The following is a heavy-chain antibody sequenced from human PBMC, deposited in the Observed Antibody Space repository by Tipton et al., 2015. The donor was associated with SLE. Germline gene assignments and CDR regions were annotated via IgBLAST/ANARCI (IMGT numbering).Heavy chain of an antibody. CDR1: GASNSSSNYY. CDR2: IYNSGYT. V-gene: IGHV4-39*07. Sequence: TLSLTCTVSGASNSSSNYYWGWIRQPPGRGLGWIGTIYNSGYTFYNPSLKSRVTISVDSSKNQFSLKLNSVTAADTAVYYCARSTGNPLPFDLWGQGTLVSVSS. J-gene: IGHJ4*02. D-gene: IGHD5/OR15-5a*01. CDR3: ARSTGNPLPFDL.